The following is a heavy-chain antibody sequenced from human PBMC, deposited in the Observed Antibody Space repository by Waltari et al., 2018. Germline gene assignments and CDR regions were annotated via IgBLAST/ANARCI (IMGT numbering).Heavy chain of an antibody. CDR3: AIQISGVVF. Sequence: EVQLVESGGGLVQPGGSLRLSCAASAFTFSAYRMHWVRQAPGKRLVWAALMNADGRARRYAEYVKGRFTMSRDNDKDTLYLQMNSLSGEDTAVYYCAIQISGVVFWGQGTLVTVSS. V-gene: IGHV3-74*01. CDR1: AFTFSAYR. D-gene: IGHD3-3*01. J-gene: IGHJ4*02. CDR2: MNADGRAR.